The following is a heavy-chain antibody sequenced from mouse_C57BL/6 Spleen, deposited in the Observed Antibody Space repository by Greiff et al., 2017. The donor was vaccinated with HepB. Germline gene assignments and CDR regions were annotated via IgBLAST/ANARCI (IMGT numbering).Heavy chain of an antibody. CDR2: IDPENGDT. V-gene: IGHV14-4*01. Sequence: EVHLVESGAELVRPGASVKLSCTASGFNIKDDYMHWVKQRPEQGLEWIGWIDPENGDTEYASKFQGKATITADTSSNTAYLQLSSLTSEDTAVYYCLGRGFAYWGQGTLVTVSA. J-gene: IGHJ3*01. CDR3: LGRGFAY. CDR1: GFNIKDDY.